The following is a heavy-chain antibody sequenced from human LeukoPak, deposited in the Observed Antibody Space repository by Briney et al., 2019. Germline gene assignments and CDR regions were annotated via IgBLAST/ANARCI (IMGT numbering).Heavy chain of an antibody. Sequence: ASVKVSCKASGYTFTSYGISWVRQAPGQGLEWMGWISAYNGNTNYAQKLQGRVTMTTDTSTSTAYMELRSLTSDDTAVYYCARKGGDTSTWYGRWFFDYWGQGTLVSAS. CDR3: ARKGGDTSTWYGRWFFDY. CDR2: ISAYNGNT. CDR1: GYTFTSYG. D-gene: IGHD6-13*01. V-gene: IGHV1-18*01. J-gene: IGHJ4*01.